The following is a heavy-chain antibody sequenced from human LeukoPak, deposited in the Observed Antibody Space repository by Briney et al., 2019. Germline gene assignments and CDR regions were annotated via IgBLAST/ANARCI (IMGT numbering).Heavy chain of an antibody. Sequence: GGSLRLSCAASGFTFSSYAMHWVRQAPGKGLEWVAFIRYDGSNKYYADSVKGRFTISRDNSKNTLYLQMNSLRAEDTAVYYCAKAPLPAADYWYFDLWGRGTLVTVSS. J-gene: IGHJ2*01. CDR1: GFTFSSYA. CDR3: AKAPLPAADYWYFDL. CDR2: IRYDGSNK. D-gene: IGHD2-2*01. V-gene: IGHV3-30*02.